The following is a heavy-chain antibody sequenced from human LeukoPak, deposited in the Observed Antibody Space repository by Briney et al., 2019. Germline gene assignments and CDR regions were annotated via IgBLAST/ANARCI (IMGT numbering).Heavy chain of an antibody. Sequence: GESLKISCKGSGYSFSSYWIGWVRQMPGKGLEWMGIIYPGDSDTRYSPSFQGQVTISADKSNSTAYLQWGSLKASDTAMYYCARHLYGYSSGWYSPYDYWGQGTLVTVSS. V-gene: IGHV5-51*01. CDR1: GYSFSSYW. CDR2: IYPGDSDT. CDR3: ARHLYGYSSGWYSPYDY. J-gene: IGHJ4*02. D-gene: IGHD6-19*01.